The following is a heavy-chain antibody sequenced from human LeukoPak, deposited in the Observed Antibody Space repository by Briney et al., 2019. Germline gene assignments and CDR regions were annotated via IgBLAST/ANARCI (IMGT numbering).Heavy chain of an antibody. D-gene: IGHD4-17*01. Sequence: GGCLRLSCAASGFTFTSYSMNWVRQDPGNGLEWVSFISSSSSYIYYADSVKGRFTISRDNAKNSLYLQMNSLRAEDTAVYYCARDDYGDLYYFDYWGQGTLVTVSS. CDR3: ARDDYGDLYYFDY. V-gene: IGHV3-21*06. J-gene: IGHJ4*02. CDR2: ISSSSSYI. CDR1: GFTFTSYS.